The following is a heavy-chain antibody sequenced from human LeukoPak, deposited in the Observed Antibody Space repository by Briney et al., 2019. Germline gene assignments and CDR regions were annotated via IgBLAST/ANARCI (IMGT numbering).Heavy chain of an antibody. Sequence: GGSLRLSCAASGFTFNNYAMSWVRQAPGKGLEWVSYISSSSSTIYYADSVKGRFTISRDNAKNSLYLQMNSLRAEDTAVYYCARGGTYYYYHYWGQGTLVTASS. J-gene: IGHJ4*02. CDR2: ISSSSSTI. D-gene: IGHD3-10*01. CDR3: ARGGTYYYYHY. CDR1: GFTFNNYA. V-gene: IGHV3-48*04.